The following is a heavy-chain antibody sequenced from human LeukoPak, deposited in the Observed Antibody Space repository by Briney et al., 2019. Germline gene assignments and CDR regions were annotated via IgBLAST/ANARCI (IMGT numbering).Heavy chain of an antibody. CDR3: AREEMATTNAFDI. Sequence: GGSLRLSCAASGFTFSSYAMSWVRQAPGKGLEWVSVIYSGGSTYYADSVKGRFTISRDNSKNTLYLQMNSLRAEDTAVYYCAREEMATTNAFDIWGQGTMVTVSS. J-gene: IGHJ3*02. V-gene: IGHV3-66*02. D-gene: IGHD5-24*01. CDR1: GFTFSSYA. CDR2: IYSGGST.